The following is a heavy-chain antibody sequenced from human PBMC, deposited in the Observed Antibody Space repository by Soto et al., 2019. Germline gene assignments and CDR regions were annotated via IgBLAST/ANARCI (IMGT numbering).Heavy chain of an antibody. V-gene: IGHV1-69*13. CDR3: ARGNQSWEPSDP. CDR2: IIPIFGTA. CDR1: GGTFSSYA. Sequence: GASVKVSCKASGGTFSSYAISWVRQAPGQGPEWMGGIIPIFGTANYAQKFQGRVTITADESTSTAYMELSSLRSEDTAVYYCARGNQSWEPSDPWGQGTPVTVSS. J-gene: IGHJ5*02. D-gene: IGHD1-26*01.